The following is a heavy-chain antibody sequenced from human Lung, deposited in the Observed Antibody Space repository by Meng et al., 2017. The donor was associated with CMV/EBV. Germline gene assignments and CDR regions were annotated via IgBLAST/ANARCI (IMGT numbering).Heavy chain of an antibody. D-gene: IGHD3-9*01. Sequence: FSSFAISWVRQAPGRGLEWMGGIIPILGIANYAQKYQGRVAITADKSTSTAYMELSSLRSEDTAVNYCARGAHYDILTGYYTLFDYWGQGTLVTVSS. CDR1: FSSFA. V-gene: IGHV1-69*10. CDR2: IIPILGIA. CDR3: ARGAHYDILTGYYTLFDY. J-gene: IGHJ4*02.